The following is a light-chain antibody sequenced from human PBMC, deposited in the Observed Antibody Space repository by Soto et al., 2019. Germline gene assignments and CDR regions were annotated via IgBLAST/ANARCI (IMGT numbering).Light chain of an antibody. Sequence: DIQMTQSPSSLSASVGDRVTITCRASESISRHLNWYQQKPGKAPKILIYAASSLQNGVPSRFRGSGSGTDFTLTITNQQPEDFATYYCQQTYSTLSITFGQGTRLDI. V-gene: IGKV1-39*01. J-gene: IGKJ5*01. CDR2: AAS. CDR3: QQTYSTLSIT. CDR1: ESISRH.